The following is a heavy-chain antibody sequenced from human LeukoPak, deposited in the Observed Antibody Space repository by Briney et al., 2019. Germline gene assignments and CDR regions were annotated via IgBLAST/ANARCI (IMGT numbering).Heavy chain of an antibody. V-gene: IGHV3-43*02. Sequence: GGSLRLSCVASGFTLDAYEMHWVRQARGKGPEWVSLISANGGRTSYADSVKGRFIISRDNSKNSLYLQMTSLRAEDSALYYCTTWAFYHGLDVWGQGTTVTVSS. D-gene: IGHD2/OR15-2a*01. J-gene: IGHJ6*02. CDR3: TTWAFYHGLDV. CDR1: GFTLDAYE. CDR2: ISANGGRT.